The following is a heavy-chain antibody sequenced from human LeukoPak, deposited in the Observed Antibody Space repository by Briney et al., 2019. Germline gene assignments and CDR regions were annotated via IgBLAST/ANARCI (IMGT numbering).Heavy chain of an antibody. CDR1: GFTFSSYS. J-gene: IGHJ4*02. CDR3: SRERGYSYGYSDY. D-gene: IGHD5-18*01. CDR2: ISSSSTSM. Sequence: PGGSLRLSCAASGFTFSSYSMNWVRQAPGKGLEWVSSISSSSTSMYYADSVKGRFTISRDNAKNSLYLQMNGLRAEDTAVYYCSRERGYSYGYSDYWGQGTLVTVSS. V-gene: IGHV3-21*01.